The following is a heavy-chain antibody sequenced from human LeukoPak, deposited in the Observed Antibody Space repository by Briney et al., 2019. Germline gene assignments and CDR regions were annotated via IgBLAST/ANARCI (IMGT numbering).Heavy chain of an antibody. Sequence: PGGSLRLSCAASGFTFSDYYTNWIRQAPGKGLEWVSYISSSGSTIYYADSVKGRFTISRDNAKNSLYLQVNSLRAEDTAVYYCARQYSYGSRAFDYWGQGTLVTVSS. CDR2: ISSSGSTI. CDR3: ARQYSYGSRAFDY. J-gene: IGHJ4*02. D-gene: IGHD5-18*01. CDR1: GFTFSDYY. V-gene: IGHV3-11*01.